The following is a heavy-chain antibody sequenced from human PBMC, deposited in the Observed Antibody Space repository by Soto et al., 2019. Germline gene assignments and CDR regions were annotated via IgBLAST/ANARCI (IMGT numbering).Heavy chain of an antibody. CDR1: GLIFSSYG. D-gene: IGHD2-15*01. J-gene: IGHJ4*02. V-gene: IGHV3-30*18. CDR3: AKGGLGCKWYAPGDY. CDR2: TSYDGNNK. Sequence: QVHLVESGGGVVQPGMSLRLSCAASGLIFSSYGMHWVRQAPGKGLEWVAVTSYDGNNKYYADSMKGRFTISRDNSKNTLYLQINSLRTEDTAVYYCAKGGLGCKWYAPGDYWGQGTLVTVSS.